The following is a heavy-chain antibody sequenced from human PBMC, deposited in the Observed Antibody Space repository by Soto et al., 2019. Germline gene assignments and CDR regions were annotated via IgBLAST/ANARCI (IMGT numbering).Heavy chain of an antibody. J-gene: IGHJ3*02. V-gene: IGHV4-31*03. CDR1: GGSISSGGYY. CDR2: IYYSGST. D-gene: IGHD3-16*01. CDR3: ARVTEGGNDAFDI. Sequence: SETLSLTRTVSGGSISSGGYYWSWIRQHPGKGLEWIGYIYYSGSTYYNPSLKSRVTISVDTSKNQFSLKLSSVTAADTAVYYCARVTEGGNDAFDIWGQGTMVTVSS.